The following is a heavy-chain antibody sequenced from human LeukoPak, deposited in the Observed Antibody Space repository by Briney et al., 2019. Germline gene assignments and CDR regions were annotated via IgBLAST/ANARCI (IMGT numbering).Heavy chain of an antibody. J-gene: IGHJ6*03. D-gene: IGHD1-26*01. CDR1: GFTFTSYG. CDR2: IRYDGSNK. CDR3: AKRADLRISGSSSLYYYMDV. V-gene: IGHV3-30*02. Sequence: PGGSLRLSCAASGFTFTSYGMHWVRQAPGKGLEWVAFIRYDGSNKYYGDSVKGRFTISRDNSKNTLYLQMNSLRAEDTAAYYCAKRADLRISGSSSLYYYMDVWGKGTTVTVSS.